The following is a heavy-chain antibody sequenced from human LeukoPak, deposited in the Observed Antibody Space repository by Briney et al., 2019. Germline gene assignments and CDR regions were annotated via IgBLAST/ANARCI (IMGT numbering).Heavy chain of an antibody. CDR3: AKDQRFGDLDDY. V-gene: IGHV3-23*01. D-gene: IGHD3-10*01. J-gene: IGHJ4*02. Sequence: PGGSLRLSCAASGFIFNNYAMSWVRQAPGKGLEWVSSISGTGATTYYADSGKGRFAISRDNSKNTLYLQMSSLRAEDTAVYYYAKDQRFGDLDDYRGQGTLVTVSS. CDR2: ISGTGATT. CDR1: GFIFNNYA.